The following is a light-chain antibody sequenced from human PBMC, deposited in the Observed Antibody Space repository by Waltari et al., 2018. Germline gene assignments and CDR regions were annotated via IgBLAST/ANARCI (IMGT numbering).Light chain of an antibody. CDR1: QSISSW. CDR2: KSS. Sequence: DIQMTQSPSTLSASVGDRVTITFRASQSISSWLAWYQQKPGKAPKLLIYKSSSVESGVPSRFSVSGSGTEFTLTISSLQPDDFATYYCQQYNSYSGTFGQGTKVEIK. V-gene: IGKV1-5*03. J-gene: IGKJ1*01. CDR3: QQYNSYSGT.